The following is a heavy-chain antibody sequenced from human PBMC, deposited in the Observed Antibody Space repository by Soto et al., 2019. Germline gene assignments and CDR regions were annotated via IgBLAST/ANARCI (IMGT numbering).Heavy chain of an antibody. CDR2: IKSKTDGGTT. D-gene: IGHD3-22*01. V-gene: IGHV3-15*01. J-gene: IGHJ1*01. CDR1: GFTFSNAW. Sequence: EVQLVESGGGLVKPGGSLRLSCAASGFTFSNAWMSWVRQAPGKGLEWVGRIKSKTDGGTTDYAAPLKGRFTISRDDSKNTLYLQMNSLKTEDTAVYYCTGYSSGYEYFQHWGHDTLVTVSS. CDR3: TGYSSGYEYFQH.